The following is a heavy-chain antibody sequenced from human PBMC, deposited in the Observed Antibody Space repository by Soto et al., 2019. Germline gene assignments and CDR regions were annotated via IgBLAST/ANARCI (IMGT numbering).Heavy chain of an antibody. D-gene: IGHD7-27*01. CDR2: ISSGSDTI. V-gene: IGHV3-48*02. CDR3: ARVSTTWADDY. CDR1: GFTFSDYG. Sequence: GESLKISCAASGFTFSDYGVNWVRQAPGKGLEWISYISSGSDTIYYADSVKGRFTISRDNAKDSVFLQMNSLRDEDTAVYYCARVSTTWADDYWGQGTRVTVSS. J-gene: IGHJ4*02.